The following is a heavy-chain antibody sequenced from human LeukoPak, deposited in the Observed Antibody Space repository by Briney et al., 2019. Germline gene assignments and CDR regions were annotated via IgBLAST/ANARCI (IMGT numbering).Heavy chain of an antibody. Sequence: ASVKVSCKASGYTFTSYYMHWVRQAPGQGLEWMGIINPSGGSTSYAQKFQGRVTMTRDTSTSTVYMELSSLRSEDTAVYYCARRTLMVRGPDYNRVDFDYWGQGTLVTVSS. V-gene: IGHV1-46*01. CDR3: ARRTLMVRGPDYNRVDFDY. CDR2: INPSGGST. D-gene: IGHD3-10*01. CDR1: GYTFTSYY. J-gene: IGHJ4*02.